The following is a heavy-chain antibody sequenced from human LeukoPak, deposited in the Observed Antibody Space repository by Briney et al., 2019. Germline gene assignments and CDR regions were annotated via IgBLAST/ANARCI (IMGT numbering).Heavy chain of an antibody. J-gene: IGHJ4*02. Sequence: PSETLSLTCAVYGGSFSGYYWSWIRQPPGKGLEWIGEVNHSGSANYNPSLKSRVTISVDTSKNQCSLKLSSVTAADTAVYYCARGANSNYVYDYWGQGTLVTVSS. V-gene: IGHV4-34*01. CDR2: VNHSGSA. D-gene: IGHD4-11*01. CDR3: ARGANSNYVYDY. CDR1: GGSFSGYY.